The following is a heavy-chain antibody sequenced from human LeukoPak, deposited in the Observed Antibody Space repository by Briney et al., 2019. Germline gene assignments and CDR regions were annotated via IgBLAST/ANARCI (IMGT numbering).Heavy chain of an antibody. V-gene: IGHV3-9*01. CDR2: ISWNSGSI. J-gene: IGHJ6*02. D-gene: IGHD6-19*01. CDR3: AKAGWHPPFSYYYYYGMDV. Sequence: GRSLRLSCAASGFTFDDYAMHWVRQAPGKGLEWVSGISWNSGSIGYADSVKGRFTISRDNAKNSLYLQMNSLRAEDTALYYCAKAGWHPPFSYYYYYGMDVWGQGTTVTVSS. CDR1: GFTFDDYA.